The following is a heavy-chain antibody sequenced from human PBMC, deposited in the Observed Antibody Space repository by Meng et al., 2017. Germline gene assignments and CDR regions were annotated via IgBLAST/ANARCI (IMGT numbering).Heavy chain of an antibody. CDR3: ARGRYTDMVSRALDY. D-gene: IGHD5-18*01. V-gene: IGHV7-4-1*02. CDR2: INTNTGNT. J-gene: IGHJ4*02. Sequence: ASVQVSCKASGYTFTSYAMNWVRQAPGQGLEWMGCINTNTGNTTYAQGFTGRFVFSLDTSVSTLYLQISSLKAEDTAVYYCARGRYTDMVSRALDYWGQGTLVTVSS. CDR1: GYTFTSYA.